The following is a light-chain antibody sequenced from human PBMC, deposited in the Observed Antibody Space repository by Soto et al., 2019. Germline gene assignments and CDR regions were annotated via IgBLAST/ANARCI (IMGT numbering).Light chain of an antibody. Sequence: DIQMTQSPSSLSASVGDRVTITCRASQSISTFLNWYQQKPGKAPKVLIYAASSLHSGVPSRFSGSGSGTDFTLTISSLQPEAFATYYCQHSSSTSSYTFGQGTKLEIK. J-gene: IGKJ2*01. CDR1: QSISTF. V-gene: IGKV1-39*01. CDR3: QHSSSTSSYT. CDR2: AAS.